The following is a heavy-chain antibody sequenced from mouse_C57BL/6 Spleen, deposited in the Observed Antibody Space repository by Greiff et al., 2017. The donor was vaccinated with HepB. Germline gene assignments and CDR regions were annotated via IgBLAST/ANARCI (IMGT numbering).Heavy chain of an antibody. D-gene: IGHD2-3*01. CDR1: GYTFTSYW. Sequence: VQLQQSGAELAKPGASVKLSCKASGYTFTSYWMHWVKQRPGQGLEWIGYINPSSGYTKYNQKFKDKATLTADNSSSTAYMQLSSLTYEDSAVYYCAREVDDGYSHFDYWGQGTTLTVSS. CDR3: AREVDDGYSHFDY. CDR2: INPSSGYT. J-gene: IGHJ2*01. V-gene: IGHV1-7*01.